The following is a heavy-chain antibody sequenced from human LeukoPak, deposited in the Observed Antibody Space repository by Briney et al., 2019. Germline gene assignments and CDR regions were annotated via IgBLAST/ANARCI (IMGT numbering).Heavy chain of an antibody. D-gene: IGHD5-12*01. CDR2: ISWDGGST. CDR3: ARGLALVAKSGPFDY. CDR1: GFTFDDYT. V-gene: IGHV3-43*01. Sequence: GGCLRLSCAASGFTFDDYTMHWVRQAPGKGLEWVSLISWDGGSTYYVDSVKGRFTISTDNSKNSLYLQMNSLRTEDTALYYCARGLALVAKSGPFDYGSQASLVTVSS. J-gene: IGHJ4*02.